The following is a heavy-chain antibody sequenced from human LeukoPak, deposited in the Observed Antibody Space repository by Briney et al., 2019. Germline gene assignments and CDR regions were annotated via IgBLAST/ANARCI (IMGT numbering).Heavy chain of an antibody. CDR3: AKDFYCSGGSCYGYYYYYGMDV. V-gene: IGHV3-9*01. Sequence: GGSLRLSCAASGFTFSSYGMHWVRQAPGKGLEWVSGISWNSENIGYADSVKGRFTISRDNAKNSLYLQMNSLRAEDTALYYCAKDFYCSGGSCYGYYYYYGMDVWGQGTTVTVSS. CDR2: ISWNSENI. J-gene: IGHJ6*02. CDR1: GFTFSSYG. D-gene: IGHD2-15*01.